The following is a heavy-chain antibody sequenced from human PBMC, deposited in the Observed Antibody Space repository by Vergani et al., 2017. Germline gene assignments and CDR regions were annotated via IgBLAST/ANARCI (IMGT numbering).Heavy chain of an antibody. CDR1: GYSFTTYY. V-gene: IGHV1-46*01. CDR3: ARGTVTMEGSYYYYYYMDV. J-gene: IGHJ6*03. CDR2: FNPSADST. D-gene: IGHD4-17*01. Sequence: QVQLVQSGAEVKEPGASVKISCKASGYSFTTYYMHWVRQAPGQGLEWMGIFNPSADSTSYAQKFQDRVTMTSDTSTTTVYMELSSLRADDTAVYYCARGTVTMEGSYYYYYYMDVWGKGTTVTVSS.